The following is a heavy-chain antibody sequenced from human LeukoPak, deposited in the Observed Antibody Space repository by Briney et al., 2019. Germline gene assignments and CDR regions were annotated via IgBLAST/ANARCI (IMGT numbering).Heavy chain of an antibody. J-gene: IGHJ3*02. CDR3: ASDPFTISAYDAFNI. Sequence: GGSLRLSCVASGFTFSTYWMSWVRQAPGKGLEWVANINQDGSDKYYVDSVKGRLTISRDNATNSLYLQMNSLRVEDTAVYYCASDPFTISAYDAFNIWGQGAVVTVSS. D-gene: IGHD3-3*02. V-gene: IGHV3-7*01. CDR1: GFTFSTYW. CDR2: INQDGSDK.